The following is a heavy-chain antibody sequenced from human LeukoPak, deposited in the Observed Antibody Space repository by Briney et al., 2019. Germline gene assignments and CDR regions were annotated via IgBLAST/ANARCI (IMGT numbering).Heavy chain of an antibody. J-gene: IGHJ4*02. V-gene: IGHV1-3*03. CDR1: GYTFIGYY. CDR2: INTGNGNT. CDR3: ARGRFLEWLLYELDY. Sequence: ASVKVSCKASGYTFIGYYMHWVRQAPGQRLEWMGWINTGNGNTRYSQEFQGRVTITRDTSASTAYMELSSLRSEDMAVYYCARGRFLEWLLYELDYWGQGTLVTVSS. D-gene: IGHD3-3*01.